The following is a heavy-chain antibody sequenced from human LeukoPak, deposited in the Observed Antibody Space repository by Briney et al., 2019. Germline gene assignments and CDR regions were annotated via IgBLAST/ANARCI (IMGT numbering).Heavy chain of an antibody. D-gene: IGHD6-19*01. CDR1: GFPFSIYE. CDR3: ALLAVASDFDY. CDR2: IASSGTTR. Sequence: GGSLRLSCGVFGFPFSIYEMNWVRQAPGKGLEWVLNIASSGTTRYYADSVKGRFSISRDNAKSSLYLQMNRLRVEDTAVYYCALLAVASDFDYWGQGALVTVSS. J-gene: IGHJ4*02. V-gene: IGHV3-48*03.